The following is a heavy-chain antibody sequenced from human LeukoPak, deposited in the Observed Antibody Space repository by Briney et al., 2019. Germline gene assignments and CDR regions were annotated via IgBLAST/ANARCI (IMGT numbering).Heavy chain of an antibody. D-gene: IGHD6-13*01. J-gene: IGHJ5*02. CDR1: GFTFDNYW. CDR2: INQDATTK. Sequence: GVSLRLSCAASGFTFDNYWMSWVRQAPGKGLEWVANINQDATTKYYVSSVKGRFTISRDNIKTSLYLQMDILRAEDTAVYYCARIGYRSSATDHWGQGALVTVSS. V-gene: IGHV3-7*03. CDR3: ARIGYRSSATDH.